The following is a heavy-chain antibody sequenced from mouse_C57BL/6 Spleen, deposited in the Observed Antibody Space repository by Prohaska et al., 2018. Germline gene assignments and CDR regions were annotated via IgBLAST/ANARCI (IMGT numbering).Heavy chain of an antibody. Sequence: GAELVRPGSSVKLSCKASGYTFTSYWMHWVKQRPIQGLEWIGNIDPSDSETHYNQKFKDKATLTVDKSSSTAYMQLSSLTSEDSAVYYCARGAYGQYYFDYWGQGTTLTVSS. D-gene: IGHD1-2*01. CDR1: GYTFTSYW. V-gene: IGHV1-52*01. CDR3: ARGAYGQYYFDY. CDR2: IDPSDSET. J-gene: IGHJ2*01.